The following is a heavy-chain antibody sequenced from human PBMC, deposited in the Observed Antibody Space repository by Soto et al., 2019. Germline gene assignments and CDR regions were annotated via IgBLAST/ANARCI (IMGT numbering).Heavy chain of an antibody. Sequence: QVQLVESGGGLVKPGGSLRLSCAASGFTFSDYYMSWVRQAPGKGLEWVSYISSISTYANYADSVKGRFTISRDNAKNSLDLQMNSLRDDDTALYYCARLADCSNNICSYGMDVWGQGTMVTVSS. D-gene: IGHD4-4*01. CDR1: GFTFSDYY. CDR2: ISSISTYA. J-gene: IGHJ6*02. CDR3: ARLADCSNNICSYGMDV. V-gene: IGHV3-11*06.